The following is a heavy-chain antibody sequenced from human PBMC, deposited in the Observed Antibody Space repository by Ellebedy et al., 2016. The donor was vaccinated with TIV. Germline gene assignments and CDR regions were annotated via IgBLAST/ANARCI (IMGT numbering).Heavy chain of an antibody. D-gene: IGHD3-16*02. CDR1: GFTFSTYS. V-gene: IGHV3-48*04. J-gene: IGHJ4*02. Sequence: GGSLRLSCVASGFTFSTYSMNWVRQAPGKGLEWISFISSDSATIYHADSVKGRFTISRDNAKNSLYLQINSLRAEDTAVYYCARDGNRQIQLSEYYIDYWGQGTLVTVSS. CDR2: ISSDSATI. CDR3: ARDGNRQIQLSEYYIDY.